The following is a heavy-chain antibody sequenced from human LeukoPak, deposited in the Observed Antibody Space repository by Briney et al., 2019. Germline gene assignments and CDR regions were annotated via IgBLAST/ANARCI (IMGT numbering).Heavy chain of an antibody. CDR3: AREVANYYYGSGSGFYGNWFDP. V-gene: IGHV1-2*02. J-gene: IGHJ5*02. CDR2: INPNSGGT. D-gene: IGHD3-10*01. CDR1: GYTFTVYY. Sequence: GASVKVSCKASGYTFTVYYMHWVRQAPGQGREGMGWINPNSGGTNYAQKFQGRVTMTRDMSTSTVYMELSSLRSEDTAVYYCAREVANYYYGSGSGFYGNWFDPWGQGTLVTVSS.